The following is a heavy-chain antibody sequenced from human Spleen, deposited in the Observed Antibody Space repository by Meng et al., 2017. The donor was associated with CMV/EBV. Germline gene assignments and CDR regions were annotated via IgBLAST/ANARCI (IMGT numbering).Heavy chain of an antibody. D-gene: IGHD6-6*01. CDR1: GGSVSSTSYY. J-gene: IGHJ6*02. V-gene: IGHV4-61*01. CDR3: ARVHSSSPSGDYYGMDV. CDR2: IYYSGST. Sequence: SETLSLTCGVSGGSVSSTSYYWNWIRQPPGKGLEWIGYIYYSGSTNYNPSLKSRVTISVDTSKNQFSLKLSSVTAADTAVYYCARVHSSSPSGDYYGMDVWGQGTTVTVSS.